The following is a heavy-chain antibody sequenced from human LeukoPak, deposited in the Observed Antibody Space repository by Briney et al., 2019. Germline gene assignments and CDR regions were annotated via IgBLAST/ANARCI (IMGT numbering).Heavy chain of an antibody. CDR1: GFTFSSYW. D-gene: IGHD2-21*02. J-gene: IGHJ4*02. Sequence: PGGSLRLSCAASGFTFSSYWMSWVRQAPGKGLEWVANIKQDGSEKYYVDSVKGRFTISRDNAKNSLYLQMNSLRAEDTAVYYCARGVIRVTAIHYFDYWGQGTLVTVSS. CDR2: IKQDGSEK. V-gene: IGHV3-7*01. CDR3: ARGVIRVTAIHYFDY.